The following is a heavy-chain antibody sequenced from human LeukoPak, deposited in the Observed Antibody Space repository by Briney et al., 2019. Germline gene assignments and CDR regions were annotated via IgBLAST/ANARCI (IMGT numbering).Heavy chain of an antibody. CDR2: FDPEDGET. CDR1: GYTLTELS. D-gene: IGHD3-3*01. V-gene: IGHV1-24*01. Sequence: ASVKVSCKVPGYTLTELSMHWVRQAPEKELDWMGGFDPEDGETIYAQKFQGRVTMTTNTSISTAYMELSSLRSEDTAVYYCARGPSRRFNWFDPWGQGTLVTVSS. CDR3: ARGPSRRFNWFDP. J-gene: IGHJ5*02.